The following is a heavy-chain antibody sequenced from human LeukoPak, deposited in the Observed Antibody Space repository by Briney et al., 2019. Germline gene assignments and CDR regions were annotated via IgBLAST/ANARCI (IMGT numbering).Heavy chain of an antibody. D-gene: IGHD5-24*01. J-gene: IGHJ4*02. V-gene: IGHV1-2*02. CDR1: GYTFTRHY. CDR2: IDINSGGT. Sequence: GASVKVSRKASGYTFTRHYMHWVRQAPGQGLEWMGRIDINSGGTTFAHHFQGRVTLTRDTSISTGYMELSGLTSDDTAVYYCATNRVGSSFDYWGQGTLVSVSS. CDR3: ATNRVGSSFDY.